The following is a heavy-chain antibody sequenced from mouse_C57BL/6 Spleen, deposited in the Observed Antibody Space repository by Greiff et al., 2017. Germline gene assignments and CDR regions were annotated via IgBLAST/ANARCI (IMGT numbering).Heavy chain of an antibody. CDR3: ARDYYGSRGFAY. Sequence: QVQLQQPGAELVRPGSSVTLSCKASGYTFTSYWMHWVQQRPIQGLEWIGNIAPSDSETHYNPNFKNKATLTVDKSSRTAYMQLSSLTSEDSSVSYCARDYYGSRGFAYWGQGTLVTVSA. CDR1: GYTFTSYW. J-gene: IGHJ3*01. V-gene: IGHV1-52*01. D-gene: IGHD1-1*01. CDR2: IAPSDSET.